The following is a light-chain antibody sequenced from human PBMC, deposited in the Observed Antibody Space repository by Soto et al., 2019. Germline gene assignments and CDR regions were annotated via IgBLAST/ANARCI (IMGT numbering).Light chain of an antibody. CDR2: GAS. J-gene: IGKJ1*01. V-gene: IGKV3-20*01. CDR1: QSVSSSY. CDR3: QQYGSSPT. Sequence: EIVLTQSPGTLSLSPGERATLSCRASQSVSSSYLAWYQQKPGQAPRLLIYGASGRATGIPDRLSGSGSGTDFTLTISRLEHEDIAVYYCQQYGSSPTFGQGTKVEIK.